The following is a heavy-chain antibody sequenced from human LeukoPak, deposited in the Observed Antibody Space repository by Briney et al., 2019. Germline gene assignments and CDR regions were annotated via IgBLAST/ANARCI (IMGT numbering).Heavy chain of an antibody. D-gene: IGHD3-22*01. CDR2: FDPEDGET. J-gene: IGHJ5*02. V-gene: IGHV1-24*01. CDR1: GYTLTELS. Sequence: ASVNVSCKVSGYTLTELSMHWVRQAPGKGLEGMGGFDPEDGETIYAQKFQGRVTMTEDTSTDTAYMELSSLRSEDTAVYYCATDYRLVHYYDSSQGFDPWGQGTLVTVSS. CDR3: ATDYRLVHYYDSSQGFDP.